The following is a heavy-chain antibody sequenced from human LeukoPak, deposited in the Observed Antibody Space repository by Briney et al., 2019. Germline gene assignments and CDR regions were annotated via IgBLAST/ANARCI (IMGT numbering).Heavy chain of an antibody. CDR3: AKPPTNSIAVARDY. D-gene: IGHD6-19*01. J-gene: IGHJ4*02. CDR1: GFTFSNHW. V-gene: IGHV3-7*03. CDR2: IKPDGSDK. Sequence: GGSLRLSCAASGFTFSNHWMSWVRQAPGKGLEWVASIKPDGSDKYYVDSVKGRFTISRDNAENSLSLQMNSLRAEDTAVYYCAKPPTNSIAVARDYWGQGTLVTVSS.